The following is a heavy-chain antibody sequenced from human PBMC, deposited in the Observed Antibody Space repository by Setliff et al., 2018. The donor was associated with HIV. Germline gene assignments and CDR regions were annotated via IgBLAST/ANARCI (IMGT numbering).Heavy chain of an antibody. D-gene: IGHD1-1*01. V-gene: IGHV3-21*04. CDR1: GFTFSGYN. J-gene: IGHJ5*01. CDR3: ARDWNGDGRSIDS. CDR2: ISGSSGYE. Sequence: PGGSLRLSCAASGFTFSGYNLNWVRQAPGKGLEWVSSISGSSGYEYYADSVKGRFTISRDSAKNSVYLQMNSLRAGDTAVYYCARDWNGDGRSIDSWGQGTMVTVSS.